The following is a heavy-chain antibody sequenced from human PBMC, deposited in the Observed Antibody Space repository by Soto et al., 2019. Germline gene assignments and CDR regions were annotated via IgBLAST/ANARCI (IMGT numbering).Heavy chain of an antibody. D-gene: IGHD6-19*01. V-gene: IGHV4-31*03. J-gene: IGHJ4*02. CDR2: TYYSENT. CDR3: ARLSSSGWPIDS. CDR1: GGSISSGGYY. Sequence: PSETLSLTCTVSGGSISSGGYYWNWIRQHPGKGLEWIGYTYYSENTYYNPSLNSRITISADTSKNQFSLKLSSVTAADTAVYYCARLSSSGWPIDSWGQGTLVTV.